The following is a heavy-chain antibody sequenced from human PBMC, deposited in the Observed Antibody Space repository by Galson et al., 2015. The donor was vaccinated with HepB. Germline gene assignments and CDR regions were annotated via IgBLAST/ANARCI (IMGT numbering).Heavy chain of an antibody. D-gene: IGHD1-26*01. CDR3: ARDHRYTGSSYNYFDY. J-gene: IGHJ4*02. CDR2: IYTSGRT. V-gene: IGHV4-4*07. CDR1: GDPISSYY. Sequence: SETLSLTCTVSGDPISSYYWSWIRQPAGKGLEWIGRIYTSGRTNYNPSLKSRVTVSQDTSKNQLSLRLSSVTAADTAVYYCARDHRYTGSSYNYFDYWGQGTLVTVSS.